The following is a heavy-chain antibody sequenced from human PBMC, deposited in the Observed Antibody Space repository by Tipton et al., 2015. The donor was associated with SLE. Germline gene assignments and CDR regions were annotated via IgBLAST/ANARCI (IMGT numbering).Heavy chain of an antibody. D-gene: IGHD6-13*01. J-gene: IGHJ4*02. CDR3: ARLYSSSWFFDY. CDR2: IYTSGST. CDR1: GGSISSGSYY. Sequence: TLSLTCTVSGGSISSGSYYWSWIRQPAGKGLEWIGYIYTSGSTNYNPSLKSRVTISVDTSKNQFSLKLSSVTAADTAVYYCARLYSSSWFFDYWGQGTLVTASS. V-gene: IGHV4-61*09.